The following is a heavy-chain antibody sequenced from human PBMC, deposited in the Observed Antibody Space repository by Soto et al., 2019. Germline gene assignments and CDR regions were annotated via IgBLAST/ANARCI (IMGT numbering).Heavy chain of an antibody. CDR2: IYYSGST. D-gene: IGHD6-19*01. CDR1: CGSISSYY. Sequence: SETLSLTCTVSCGSISSYYWSWIRQPPGKGLEWIGYIYYSGSTNYNPSLKSRVTISVDTSKNQFSLKLSSVTAADTAVYYCARVIAVAGTGYYYGMDVWGQGTTVTVSS. J-gene: IGHJ6*02. V-gene: IGHV4-59*01. CDR3: ARVIAVAGTGYYYGMDV.